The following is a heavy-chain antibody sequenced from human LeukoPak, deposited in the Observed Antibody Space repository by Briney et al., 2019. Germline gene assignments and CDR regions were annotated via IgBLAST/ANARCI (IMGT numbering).Heavy chain of an antibody. CDR3: ARKTNLYYFDY. D-gene: IGHD1-14*01. CDR2: ISSSSYI. CDR1: GFTFSSYS. Sequence: PGGSLRLSCAASGFTFSSYSMNWVRQAPGKGLEWVSSISSSSYIYYADSVKGRFTISRDNAKNSLYLQMNSLRAEDTAVYYCARKTNLYYFDYWGQGTLVTVSS. J-gene: IGHJ4*02. V-gene: IGHV3-21*01.